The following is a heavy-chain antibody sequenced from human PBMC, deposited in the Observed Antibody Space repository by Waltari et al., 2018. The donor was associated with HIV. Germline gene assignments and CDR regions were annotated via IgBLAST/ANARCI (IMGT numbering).Heavy chain of an antibody. CDR2: LNHSGST. CDR3: ARQHDYGGPTSKYYQYYGMDV. Sequence: VQLQQWGAGLLKPSETLSLTCAVSGGSFSGYYWSWIRQSPGKGLEWIGQLNHSGSTNYNPSLQSRVTMSVDTSKNHFSLNLSSVTAADSAVYHCARQHDYGGPTSKYYQYYGMDVWGQGTTVTVS. V-gene: IGHV4-34*01. CDR1: GGSFSGYY. D-gene: IGHD4-17*01. J-gene: IGHJ6*02.